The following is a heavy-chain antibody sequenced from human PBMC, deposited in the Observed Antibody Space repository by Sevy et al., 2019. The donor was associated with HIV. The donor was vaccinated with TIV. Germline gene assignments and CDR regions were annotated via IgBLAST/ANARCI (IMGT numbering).Heavy chain of an antibody. D-gene: IGHD5-12*01. J-gene: IGHJ3*02. CDR3: AREEMATIVAFDI. CDR1: GASISSYY. Sequence: SETLSLTCTVSGASISSYYWSWIRQPAGKGLEWIGRIYSSGRTNYNPSFKSRVTMSADRSKNQFSLKLSSVTAADTAVFYCAREEMATIVAFDIWGQGTMVTVSS. CDR2: IYSSGRT. V-gene: IGHV4-4*07.